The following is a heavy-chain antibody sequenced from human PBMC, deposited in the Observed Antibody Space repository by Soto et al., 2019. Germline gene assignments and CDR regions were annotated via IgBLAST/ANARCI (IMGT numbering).Heavy chain of an antibody. J-gene: IGHJ4*02. D-gene: IGHD6-13*01. CDR1: GFTFPNYG. Sequence: QVQLVESGGGVVQPGGSLRLSCAASGFTFPNYGLHWVRQAPDKGLEWVAVLLYNGYTQYYADSVTGRFTISGDNSKNPLYLQMDSLQPEDTAVYYCARAPNSSSCPYYFDYWCLGNLVAVSS. CDR2: LLYNGYTQ. V-gene: IGHV3-30*04. CDR3: ARAPNSSSCPYYFDY.